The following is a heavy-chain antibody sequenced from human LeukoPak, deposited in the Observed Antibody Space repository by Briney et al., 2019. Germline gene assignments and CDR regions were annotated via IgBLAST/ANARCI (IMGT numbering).Heavy chain of an antibody. J-gene: IGHJ5*02. Sequence: SETLSLTCTVSGGSISSYYWSCIRQSAGNGLEWIVRIYASGTTRYNPSLNSRVTMSVDTSKNQFSLKLNSVTAADTAVYFCARGMAAAYDYNWFDPWGRGALVTVSS. D-gene: IGHD5-12*01. CDR2: IYASGTT. CDR1: GGSISSYY. CDR3: ARGMAAAYDYNWFDP. V-gene: IGHV4-4*07.